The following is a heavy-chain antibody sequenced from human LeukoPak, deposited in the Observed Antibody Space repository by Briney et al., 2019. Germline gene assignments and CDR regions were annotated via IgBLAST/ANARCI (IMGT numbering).Heavy chain of an antibody. J-gene: IGHJ3*02. V-gene: IGHV4-4*09. Sequence: PSETLSLTCTVSGASITNYYWGWTRQLPGKGLEWIGYIHASGRTGYNPSLKSRVIMSVDTSDNQFSLGLRSVTAADTAIYYCARHTRYGDYNTYDTWGQGTMVTVSS. CDR2: IHASGRT. CDR1: GASITNYY. CDR3: ARHTRYGDYNTYDT. D-gene: IGHD4-17*01.